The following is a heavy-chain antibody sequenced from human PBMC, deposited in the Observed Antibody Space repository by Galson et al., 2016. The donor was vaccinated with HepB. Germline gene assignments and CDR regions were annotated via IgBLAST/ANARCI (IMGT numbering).Heavy chain of an antibody. CDR3: ARDAAYCGPTTCHSGWFDP. Sequence: SLRLSCATSGFTVSTNSMSWVRQAPGRGLEWVSLIHSGGTTYYADSVKGRFTISRDNSKNTLYLHMSSLRAEDTAVYYCARDAAYCGPTTCHSGWFDPWGQGTLVTVSS. CDR2: IHSGGTT. D-gene: IGHD2-21*01. J-gene: IGHJ5*02. V-gene: IGHV3-53*01. CDR1: GFTVSTNS.